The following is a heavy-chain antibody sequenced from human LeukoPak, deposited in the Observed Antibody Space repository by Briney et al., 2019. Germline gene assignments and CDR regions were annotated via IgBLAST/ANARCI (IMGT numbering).Heavy chain of an antibody. Sequence: PGGSLRLFCGVCGVTFRSFAMSWVRQALGKGLEWVSTICGSGDSTYYADSVKGRFTNSRDNPKNTLYLQMSSLRAEDTAVYYCAKVQFSSSRPFDYWGQGTLVTVSS. CDR2: ICGSGDST. CDR3: AKVQFSSSRPFDY. V-gene: IGHV3-23*01. CDR1: GVTFRSFA. J-gene: IGHJ4*02. D-gene: IGHD6-13*01.